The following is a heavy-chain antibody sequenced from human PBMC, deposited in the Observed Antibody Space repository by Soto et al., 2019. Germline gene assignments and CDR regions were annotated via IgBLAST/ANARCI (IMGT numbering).Heavy chain of an antibody. CDR3: ARDLGGNYGSGSTASDAFDI. D-gene: IGHD3-10*01. CDR2: IYSGGST. V-gene: IGHV3-53*04. CDR1: GFTVSSNY. Sequence: GGSLRLSCAASGFTVSSNYMSWVRQAPGKGLEWVSVIYSGGSTYYADSVKGRFTISRHNSKNTLYLQMNSLRAEDTAVYYCARDLGGNYGSGSTASDAFDIWGQGTMVIVSS. J-gene: IGHJ3*02.